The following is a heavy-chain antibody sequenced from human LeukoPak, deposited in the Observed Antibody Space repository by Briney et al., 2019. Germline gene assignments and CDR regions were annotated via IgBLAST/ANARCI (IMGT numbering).Heavy chain of an antibody. CDR3: ASRTGGIVLMVYAEYYFDY. CDR2: IYHSGST. CDR1: GYSTSSGYY. Sequence: SETLSLTCTVSGYSTSSGYYWAWIRQPPGKGREWIGSIYHSGSTYYNPSLKSRVTISVDTSKNQFSLKLSSVTAADTAVYYCASRTGGIVLMVYAEYYFDYWGQGTLVTVSS. D-gene: IGHD2-8*01. J-gene: IGHJ4*02. V-gene: IGHV4-38-2*02.